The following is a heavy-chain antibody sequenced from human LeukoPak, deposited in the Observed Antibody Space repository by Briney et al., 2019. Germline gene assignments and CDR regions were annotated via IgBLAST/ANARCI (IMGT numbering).Heavy chain of an antibody. V-gene: IGHV3-30-3*01. CDR2: ISYDGSNK. D-gene: IGHD2-15*01. Sequence: QTGGSLRLSCAASGFTFSSYAMHWVRQAPGKGLEWVAVISYDGSNKYYADSVKGRFTISRDNSKNTLYLQMNSLRVEDTAVYYCARDGYCSGGSCYDPFDYWGQGTLVTVSS. J-gene: IGHJ4*02. CDR1: GFTFSSYA. CDR3: ARDGYCSGGSCYDPFDY.